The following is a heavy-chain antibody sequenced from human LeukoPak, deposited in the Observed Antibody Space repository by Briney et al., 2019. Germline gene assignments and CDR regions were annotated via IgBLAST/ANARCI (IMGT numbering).Heavy chain of an antibody. CDR3: ARVVTMVRGQGFDY. V-gene: IGHV3-21*01. J-gene: IGHJ4*02. Sequence: GGSLRLSCAASGFTFSSYSMNWVRQAPGKGLEWVSSISSSSSYIYYADSVKGRFTISRDNAKNSLYLQMNSLRAEDTAVYYCARVVTMVRGQGFDYWGQGTLVTVSS. CDR1: GFTFSSYS. CDR2: ISSSSSYI. D-gene: IGHD3-10*01.